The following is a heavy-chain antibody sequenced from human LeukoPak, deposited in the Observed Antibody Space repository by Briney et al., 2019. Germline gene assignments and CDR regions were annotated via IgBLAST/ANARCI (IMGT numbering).Heavy chain of an antibody. CDR3: ARDLGGGWGAFDI. CDR2: IRYDGSNK. D-gene: IGHD1-26*01. V-gene: IGHV3-30*02. Sequence: GGSLRLSCAASGFNFSIHWMTWVRQAPGKGLEWVAFIRYDGSNKYYADSVKGRFTISRDNSKNTLYLQMNSLRAEDTAVYYCARDLGGGWGAFDIWGQGTMVTVSS. CDR1: GFNFSIHW. J-gene: IGHJ3*02.